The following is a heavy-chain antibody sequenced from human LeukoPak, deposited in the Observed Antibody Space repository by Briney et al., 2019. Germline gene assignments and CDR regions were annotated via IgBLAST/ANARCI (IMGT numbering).Heavy chain of an antibody. Sequence: GGLLRLTRAAPRFTVSSKGMSLVGQAPGKGMEWVSAISGSGGSTYYADSVKGRFTISRDNSKNTLYLQMNSLRSENRAVYYCAKYRSLSDGFDIWGQGTMVTVSS. CDR1: RFTVSSKG. D-gene: IGHD3-16*02. V-gene: IGHV3-23*01. J-gene: IGHJ3*02. CDR3: AKYRSLSDGFDI. CDR2: ISGSGGST.